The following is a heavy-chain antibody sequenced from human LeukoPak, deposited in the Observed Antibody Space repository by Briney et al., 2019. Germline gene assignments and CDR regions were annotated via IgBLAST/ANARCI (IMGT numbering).Heavy chain of an antibody. CDR2: INHSGST. J-gene: IGHJ4*02. D-gene: IGHD6-19*01. CDR1: GGSFSGYY. Sequence: SETLSLTCAVYGGSFSGYYWSWIRQPPGKGLEWIGEINHSGSTNYNPSLKSRVTISVDTSKNQFSLKLSSVTAADTAVYYCARRSGWYPFDYWGQGTLVTVSP. V-gene: IGHV4-34*01. CDR3: ARRSGWYPFDY.